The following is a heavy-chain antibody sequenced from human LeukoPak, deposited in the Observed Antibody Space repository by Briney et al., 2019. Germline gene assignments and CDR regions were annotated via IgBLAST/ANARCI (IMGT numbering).Heavy chain of an antibody. CDR3: ARECSGYYDSSGFRAFDI. CDR1: GGSISSYY. J-gene: IGHJ3*02. V-gene: IGHV4-59*01. D-gene: IGHD3-22*01. CDR2: IYYSGST. Sequence: SETLSLTCTVSGGSISSYYWSWIRQPPGKGLEWIGYIYYSGSTNYNSSLKSRVTISVDTSKNQFSLKLSSVTAADTAVYYCARECSGYYDSSGFRAFDIWGQGTMVTVSS.